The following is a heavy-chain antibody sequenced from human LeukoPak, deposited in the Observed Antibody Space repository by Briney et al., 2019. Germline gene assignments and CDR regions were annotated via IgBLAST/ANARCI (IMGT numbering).Heavy chain of an antibody. CDR3: ARDAYCSTTSCKEYFDL. CDR1: GFTFSSYW. D-gene: IGHD2-2*01. J-gene: IGHJ2*01. Sequence: LSGGSLRLSCAASGFTFSSYWMSWVRQAPGKGLEWISYISRSSSIIYYADSVKGRFTISRDNAKNSLYLQMNSLRAEDTAVYYCARDAYCSTTSCKEYFDLWGRGTLVTVSS. V-gene: IGHV3-48*04. CDR2: ISRSSSII.